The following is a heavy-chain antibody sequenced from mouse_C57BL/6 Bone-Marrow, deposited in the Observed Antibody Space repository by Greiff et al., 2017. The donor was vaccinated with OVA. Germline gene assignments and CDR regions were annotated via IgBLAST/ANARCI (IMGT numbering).Heavy chain of an antibody. CDR3: ARWILITTVVGDY. CDR1: GYTFTSYG. V-gene: IGHV1-81*01. CDR2: IYPRSGNT. Sequence: QVQLQQSGAELARPGASVQLSCKASGYTFTSYGISWVKQRTGQGLEWIGEIYPRSGNTSYNEKFKGKATLTADKSSSTAYMELRSLTSEDSAVYFCARWILITTVVGDYWGQGTTLTVSS. D-gene: IGHD1-1*01. J-gene: IGHJ2*01.